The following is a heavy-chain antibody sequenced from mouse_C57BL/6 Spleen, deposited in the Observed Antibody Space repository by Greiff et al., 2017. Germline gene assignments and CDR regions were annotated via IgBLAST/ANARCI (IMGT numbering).Heavy chain of an antibody. CDR1: GYAFSSYW. CDR2: IYPGDGDT. CDR3: ARKDGRYGFAY. D-gene: IGHD2-3*01. Sequence: QVQLQQSGAELVKPGASVKISCTASGYAFSSYWMNWVKQRPGKGLEWIGQIYPGDGDTNYNAKFKGKATLTAAKSSSTAYMQLSRLTSEDAAVYFCARKDGRYGFAYWGQGTLVTVSA. V-gene: IGHV1-80*01. J-gene: IGHJ3*01.